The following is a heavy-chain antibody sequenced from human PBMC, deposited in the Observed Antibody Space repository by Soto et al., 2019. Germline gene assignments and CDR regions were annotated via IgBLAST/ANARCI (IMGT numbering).Heavy chain of an antibody. J-gene: IGHJ6*02. CDR1: GFTFGDYA. CDR2: ITWNSANT. V-gene: IGHV3-9*01. Sequence: EVQLVASGGGSVQPGRSLRLACEGSGFTFGDYAIHWVRQAPGKGLEWVSGITWNSANTGYANSVEGGFTISRDSAKNSLYLQMNSLRTEDTAFYYCVKDISSQLHGGLDVWGQGTTVIVSS. CDR3: VKDISSQLHGGLDV.